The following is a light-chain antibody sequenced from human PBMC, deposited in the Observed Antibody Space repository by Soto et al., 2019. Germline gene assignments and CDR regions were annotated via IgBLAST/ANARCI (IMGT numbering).Light chain of an antibody. CDR2: TAS. CDR1: QSISTW. J-gene: IGKJ2*01. V-gene: IGKV1-5*03. Sequence: DIQMAQCPSTLSASIGDRVTITCRASQSISTWLAWYQQKAGKAPKLLIYTASSLETGVPSRFSGSGSGTEFTLTISSLQPDDFATYYCQHYNRYSPYTFGQGTRLEIK. CDR3: QHYNRYSPYT.